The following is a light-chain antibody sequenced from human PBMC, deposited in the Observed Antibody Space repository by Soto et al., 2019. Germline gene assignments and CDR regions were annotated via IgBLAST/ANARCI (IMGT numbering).Light chain of an antibody. CDR2: EVS. J-gene: IGKJ1*01. CDR3: MQGTHWPWT. CDR1: QSLIHSDGSTY. V-gene: IGKV2-30*02. Sequence: DVVMTQSPLYLPVTLGQPASISCRSSQSLIHSDGSTYLNWFQQRPGQSPRRLIYEVSDRDSGVPDRFSGSGSGTDFTLKISRVEAEDVGVYYCMQGTHWPWTFGQGTEVEIK.